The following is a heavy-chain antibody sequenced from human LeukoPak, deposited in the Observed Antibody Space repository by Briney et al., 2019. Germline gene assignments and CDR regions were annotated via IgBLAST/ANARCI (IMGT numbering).Heavy chain of an antibody. CDR3: ARDGSGSEGWFDP. J-gene: IGHJ5*02. V-gene: IGHV4-4*07. Sequence: SDTLSLPCTVSGGSIRGYYWSWIRQPAGKTREWIGRTYTSGSTNYNPSLKSRVPMSVDTSKTQFSLKLSSVTAADTAVYYCARDGSGSEGWFDPWGQGTLVTVSS. D-gene: IGHD2-15*01. CDR1: GGSIRGYY. CDR2: TYTSGST.